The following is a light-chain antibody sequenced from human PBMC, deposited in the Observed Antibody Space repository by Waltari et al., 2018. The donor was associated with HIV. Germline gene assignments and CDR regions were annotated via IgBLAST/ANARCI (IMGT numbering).Light chain of an antibody. CDR3: QHYDTFPYS. Sequence: IQMTQSPPSLSASVGDTVTLTCRASQGISSWLAWYQQKPGKAPKAIIYAASTLQTGVPSRFSGSGTGTHFTLTITSLQPEDFATYYCQHYDTFPYSFGQGTRLEIK. CDR1: QGISSW. V-gene: IGKV1D-16*01. J-gene: IGKJ2*01. CDR2: AAS.